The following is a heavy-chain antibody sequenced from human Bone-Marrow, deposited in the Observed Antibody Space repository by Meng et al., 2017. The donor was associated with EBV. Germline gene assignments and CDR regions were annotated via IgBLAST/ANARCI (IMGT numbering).Heavy chain of an antibody. V-gene: IGHV4-4*02. CDR1: GGSISSSNW. CDR2: IYHSGST. Sequence: VQLSGSVPGTMTASRSQALSCAVSGGSISSSNWWSWLRQPPGHGLEWMREIYHSGSTNYNPSLKSLATISVDNSKNQFSLKLSSVTAADTAVYYGVGAHYGDSSGYYYAYWGQGTLVTVSS. D-gene: IGHD3-22*01. J-gene: IGHJ4*02. CDR3: VGAHYGDSSGYYYAY.